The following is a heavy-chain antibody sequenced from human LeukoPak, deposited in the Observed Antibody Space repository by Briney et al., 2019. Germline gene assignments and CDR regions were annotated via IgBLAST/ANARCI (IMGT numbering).Heavy chain of an antibody. CDR3: ARVAVDTFDY. CDR2: IYYSGNT. Sequence: SETLSLTCTVSGGSISSYYWSWIRQPPGKELEWIGYIYYSGNTNYNPSLKSRVTISVDTSKNQFSLKLSSVTAADTAVYYCARVAVDTFDYWGQGTLVTVSS. D-gene: IGHD6-19*01. J-gene: IGHJ4*02. V-gene: IGHV4-59*01. CDR1: GGSISSYY.